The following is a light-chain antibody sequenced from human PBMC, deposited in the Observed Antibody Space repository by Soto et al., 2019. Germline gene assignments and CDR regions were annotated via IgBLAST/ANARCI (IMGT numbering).Light chain of an antibody. CDR3: QQSYSTLRT. V-gene: IGKV1-39*01. J-gene: IGKJ1*01. Sequence: DVQMSQSPSSLSASVGDRVTITCRASQRISTYLHWIQQKPGKAPKLLIYAASNLQSGVPSRFSGSGSGTDFALTISSLQPEDFATYYCQQSYSTLRTFGQGTKVEIK. CDR2: AAS. CDR1: QRISTY.